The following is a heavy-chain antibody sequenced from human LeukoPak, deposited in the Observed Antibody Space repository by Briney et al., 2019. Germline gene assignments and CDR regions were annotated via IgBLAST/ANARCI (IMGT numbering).Heavy chain of an antibody. Sequence: QTLSLTCTISGGSFSWGGSYWSWIRQPPGKGLEWLARIDWDDDKYYSTSLKTRLTISKDTSKNQVVLTMTNMDPVDTATYYCVFSKYSSSSEADYWGQGTLVTVSS. J-gene: IGHJ4*02. CDR2: IDWDDDK. V-gene: IGHV2-70*11. D-gene: IGHD6-6*01. CDR1: GGSFSWGGSY. CDR3: VFSKYSSSSEADY.